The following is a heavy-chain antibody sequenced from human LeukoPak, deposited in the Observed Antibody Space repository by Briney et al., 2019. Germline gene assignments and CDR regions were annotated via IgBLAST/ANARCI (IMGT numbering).Heavy chain of an antibody. V-gene: IGHV3-23*01. CDR1: GFTFSSYA. Sequence: PGGSLRLSCAASGFTFSSYAMSWVRQAPGKGLEWVSAISGRGGITNYADSVKGRFTISRDNSKNTLYLQMNSLRAEDTAVYYCAKESTPQWPDAVDYWGQGTLVTVSS. D-gene: IGHD6-19*01. CDR3: AKESTPQWPDAVDY. J-gene: IGHJ4*02. CDR2: ISGRGGIT.